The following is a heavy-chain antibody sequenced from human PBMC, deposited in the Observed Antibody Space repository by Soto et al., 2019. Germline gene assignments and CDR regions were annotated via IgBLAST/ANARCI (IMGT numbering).Heavy chain of an antibody. Sequence: QLQLQESGSGLVKPSQTLSLTCAVSGGSISSGGYSWSWIRQPPGKAMEWIGYIYHSGSTYYNPSLRSRVTTSVDRSKNQFSLKLSSVTAADTAVYYCAAGGGLPRYYWGQGTLVTVSS. V-gene: IGHV4-30-2*01. CDR3: AAGGGLPRYY. CDR2: IYHSGST. D-gene: IGHD5-12*01. CDR1: GGSISSGGYS. J-gene: IGHJ4*02.